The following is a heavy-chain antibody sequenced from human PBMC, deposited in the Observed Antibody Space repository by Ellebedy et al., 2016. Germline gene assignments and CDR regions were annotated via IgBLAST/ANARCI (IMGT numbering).Heavy chain of an antibody. CDR2: IYYSGST. Sequence: SETLSLTCTVSGDSMRSYFWSWIRQSPGKRLEWIGYIYYSGSTNYNPSFKNRVTMSVDMSMNQFSLKLRSVTAADTAVYYCARAEIQLFDYWGQGAPVTVSS. J-gene: IGHJ4*02. CDR3: ARAEIQLFDY. V-gene: IGHV4-59*01. D-gene: IGHD5-24*01. CDR1: GDSMRSYF.